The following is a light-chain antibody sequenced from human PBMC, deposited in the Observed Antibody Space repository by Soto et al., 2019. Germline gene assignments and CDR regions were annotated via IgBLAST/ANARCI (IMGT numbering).Light chain of an antibody. CDR2: AAS. V-gene: IGKV1-39*01. CDR3: PQIYSTPPA. J-gene: IGKJ1*01. CDR1: QSISTY. Sequence: DIQMTQSPSSLSASVGDRVTITCRASQSISTYLKWYQHKPGTAPKLLIYAASTLQSGAPSRFSGTGSGADFTLTIRSLQPEDFATYYCPQIYSTPPAFGQGTKVEIK.